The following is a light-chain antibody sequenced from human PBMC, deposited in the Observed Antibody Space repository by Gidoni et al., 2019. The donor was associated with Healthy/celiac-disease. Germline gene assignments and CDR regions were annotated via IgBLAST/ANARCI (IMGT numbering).Light chain of an antibody. CDR1: QSISSY. Sequence: IRMTQSPTSLSASVGARLTITGRASQSISSYLNWYQQKPGKAPQLLIYAASSLESGVPSRFSGSGSGTDFTLNISSLQAEDFGVYYCKQSYRTPWTFGQGTKVEIK. J-gene: IGKJ1*01. CDR3: KQSYRTPWT. CDR2: AAS. V-gene: IGKV1-39*01.